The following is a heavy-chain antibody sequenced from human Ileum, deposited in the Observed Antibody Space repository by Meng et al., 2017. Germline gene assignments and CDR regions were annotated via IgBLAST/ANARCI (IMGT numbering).Heavy chain of an antibody. V-gene: IGHV4-4*02. J-gene: IGHJ4*02. CDR2: MNLGGSP. CDR3: AHIFDS. CDR1: GRSISSSDW. Sequence: VRLQEEGPGRVEPSGTLSLTCDVSGRSISSSDWWSWVRQPPGKGLEWIAEMNLGGSPNYNPSLKSRVTMSVDKSNDHLSLQLTSVTAADTAVYYCAHIFDSWGQGTLVTVSS.